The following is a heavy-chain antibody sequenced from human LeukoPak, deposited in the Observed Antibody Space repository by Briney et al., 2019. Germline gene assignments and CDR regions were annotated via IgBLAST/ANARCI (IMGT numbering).Heavy chain of an antibody. CDR3: ARANFGSGLLGDALDI. Sequence: TPGEPLKTSCMASGSSSTSYWSCCGRPIRGKGLGWMGIIYPDDSQTKYNPSYQGQVTISGDKSISIAYLQLTRLTASATAMYFCARANFGSGLLGDALDIWGQGTMVTVSS. V-gene: IGHV5-51*01. CDR2: IYPDDSQT. D-gene: IGHD3-10*01. J-gene: IGHJ3*02. CDR1: GSSSTSYW.